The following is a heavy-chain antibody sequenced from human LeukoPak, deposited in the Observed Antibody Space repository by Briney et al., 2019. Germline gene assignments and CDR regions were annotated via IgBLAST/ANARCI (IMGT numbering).Heavy chain of an antibody. J-gene: IGHJ6*03. D-gene: IGHD4-11*01. CDR2: IIPIFGTA. CDR3: ARDVDSNYDGYYYYMDV. V-gene: IGHV1-69*13. CDR1: GGTFSSYA. Sequence: SVKVSCKASGGTFSSYAISWVRQAHGQGLEWMGGIIPIFGTANYAQKFQGRVTITADESTSTAYMELSSLRSEDTAVYYCARDVDSNYDGYYYYMDVWGKGTTVTVSS.